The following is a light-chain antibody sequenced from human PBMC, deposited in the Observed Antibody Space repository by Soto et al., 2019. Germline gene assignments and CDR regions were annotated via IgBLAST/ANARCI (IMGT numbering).Light chain of an antibody. CDR2: GAS. V-gene: IGKV3-20*01. CDR1: QNINRY. CDR3: QQYGSSPPIT. J-gene: IGKJ5*01. Sequence: QSSATAALSPGSSPTLSCRASQNINRYLAWYHQKPGQPPRLLIYGASSRATGIPDRFSGSGSGTDFTLTISRLEPEDFAVYYCQQYGSSPPITFGQGTRLEIK.